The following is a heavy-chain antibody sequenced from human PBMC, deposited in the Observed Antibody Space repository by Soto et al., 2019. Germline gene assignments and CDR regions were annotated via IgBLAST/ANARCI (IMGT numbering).Heavy chain of an antibody. CDR2: IIPILGIA. CDR1: GGTFSSYT. V-gene: IGHV1-69*02. J-gene: IGHJ4*02. D-gene: IGHD1-7*01. CDR3: ARGLELRWPFDY. Sequence: ASVKVSCKASGGTFSSYTISWVRQAPGQGLEWMGRIIPILGIANYAQKFQGRVTITADKSTSTAYMELSSLRSEDTAVYYCARGLELRWPFDYWGQGTLVTVSS.